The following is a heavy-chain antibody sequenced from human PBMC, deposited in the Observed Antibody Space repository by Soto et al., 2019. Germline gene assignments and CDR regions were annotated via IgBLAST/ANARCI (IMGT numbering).Heavy chain of an antibody. Sequence: GSLSLSRASAGFIFIDHYMHCFLQSPVNVLEWVGRIRDKANSYTTEYAASVKGRVTISRDESKNSLYLQMNSLKTEDTAIYYCARTVRDSSGHYNFDFWGQGTLVTVSS. CDR1: GFIFIDHY. D-gene: IGHD3-22*01. CDR2: IRDKANSYTT. CDR3: ARTVRDSSGHYNFDF. V-gene: IGHV3-72*01. J-gene: IGHJ4*02.